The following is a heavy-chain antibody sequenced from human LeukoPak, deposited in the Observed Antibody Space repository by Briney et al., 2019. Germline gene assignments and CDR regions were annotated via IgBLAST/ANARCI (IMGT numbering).Heavy chain of an antibody. J-gene: IGHJ4*02. CDR1: GGAFSSYA. Sequence: GASVKVSCKASGGAFSSYAISWVRQAPGQGLEWMGRIIPIFGTANYAQKFQGRVTITTDESTSTAYMELSRLRSEDTAVYYCARSGGSGMLLSLKYWGQGTLVTVSS. V-gene: IGHV1-69*05. D-gene: IGHD3-10*01. CDR2: IIPIFGTA. CDR3: ARSGGSGMLLSLKY.